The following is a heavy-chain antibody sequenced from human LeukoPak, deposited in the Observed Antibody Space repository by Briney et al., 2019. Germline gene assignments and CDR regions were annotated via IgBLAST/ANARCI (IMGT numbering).Heavy chain of an antibody. CDR2: IDKDGSEK. D-gene: IGHD3-16*01. CDR1: GFMLSDSW. V-gene: IGHV3-7*01. CDR3: ATYTNWVAGDV. J-gene: IGHJ6*02. Sequence: PGGSLTLSCVASGFMLSDSWMSWVRQAPGKGLEWVADIDKDGSEKDYVDSVSGRFTISRDNAKNSVYLQMDSLRAEDTAVYYCATYTNWVAGDVWGQGTTVSVSS.